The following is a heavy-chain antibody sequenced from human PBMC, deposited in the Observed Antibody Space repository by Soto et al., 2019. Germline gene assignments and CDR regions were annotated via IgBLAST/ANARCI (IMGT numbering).Heavy chain of an antibody. CDR1: GGSISSSIYY. CDR3: ARRLYYFDY. D-gene: IGHD6-19*01. CDR2: IYYSGST. J-gene: IGHJ4*02. V-gene: IGHV4-39*01. Sequence: SETLSLTCTVSGGSISSSIYYWGWIRQPPGKGLEWIGSIYYSGSTYYNPSLKSRVTISVDTSKNQFSLKLSSVTAADTAVYYCARRLYYFDYWGQGTLVTVSS.